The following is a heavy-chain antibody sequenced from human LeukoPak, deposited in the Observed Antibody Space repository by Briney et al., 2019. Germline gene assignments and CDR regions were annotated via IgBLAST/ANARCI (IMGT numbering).Heavy chain of an antibody. CDR1: GYTFTGYY. CDR2: ISAYNGNT. CDR3: AREGMASSPLGINYYYYGMDV. J-gene: IGHJ6*02. V-gene: IGHV1-18*04. D-gene: IGHD7-27*01. Sequence: GASVKVSCKASGYTFTGYYMHWVRQAPGQGLEWMGWISAYNGNTNYAQKLQGRVTMTTDTSTSTAYMELRSLRSDDTAVYYCAREGMASSPLGINYYYYGMDVWGQGTTVTVSS.